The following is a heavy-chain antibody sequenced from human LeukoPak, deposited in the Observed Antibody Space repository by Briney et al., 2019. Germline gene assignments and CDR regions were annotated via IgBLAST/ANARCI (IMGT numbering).Heavy chain of an antibody. CDR3: ARGTGSHGRVFDY. CDR2: IRWDGANT. V-gene: IGHV3-43D*04. J-gene: IGHJ4*02. CDR1: GFRFDDYA. D-gene: IGHD3-10*01. Sequence: LAGGSLRLSCAASGFRFDDYAMHWVRQAPGKGLEWVSLIRWDGANTYYADSVNSRFTMSRDNSKNSLYLQMNSLRPEDTALYFCARGTGSHGRVFDYWGQGTLVTVSS.